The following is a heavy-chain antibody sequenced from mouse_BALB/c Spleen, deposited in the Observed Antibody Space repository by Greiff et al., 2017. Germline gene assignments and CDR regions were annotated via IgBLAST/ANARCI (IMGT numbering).Heavy chain of an antibody. Sequence: QVQLQQPGAELVRPGASVKLSCKASGYTFTSYWINWVKQRPGQGLEWIGNIYPSDSFTNYNQKFKDKATLTVDKSSSTAYMQLSSPTSEDSAVYYCTRGGPLGGYDAFDYWGQGTTLTVSS. J-gene: IGHJ2*01. CDR1: GYTFTSYW. V-gene: IGHV1-69*02. CDR2: IYPSDSFT. D-gene: IGHD2-2*01. CDR3: TRGGPLGGYDAFDY.